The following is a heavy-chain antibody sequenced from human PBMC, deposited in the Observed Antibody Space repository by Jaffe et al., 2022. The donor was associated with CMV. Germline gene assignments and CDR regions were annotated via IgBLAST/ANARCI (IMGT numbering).Heavy chain of an antibody. CDR2: ISGSGGST. V-gene: IGHV3-23*01. D-gene: IGHD6-19*01. CDR1: GFTFSSYA. Sequence: EVQLLESGGGLVQPGGSLRLSCAASGFTFSSYAMSWVRQAPGKGLEWVSAISGSGGSTYYADSVKGRFTISRDNSKNTLYLQMNSLRAEDTAVYYCASSTEGWVYYYYYGMDVWGQGTTVTVSS. CDR3: ASSTEGWVYYYYYGMDV. J-gene: IGHJ6*02.